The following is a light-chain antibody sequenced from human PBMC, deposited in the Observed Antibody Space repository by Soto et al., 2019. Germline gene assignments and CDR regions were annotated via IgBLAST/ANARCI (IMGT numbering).Light chain of an antibody. V-gene: IGKV3-20*01. CDR1: QSVSSSY. CDR2: GAS. J-gene: IGKJ5*01. CDR3: QQYGPSPPIT. Sequence: EIVLTQSPGTLSLSPGERATLSCRASQSVSSSYLAWYQQKPGQAPRLLIYGASSRATGIPDRFSGSGSGTDFTLTLSRLEPDDFAVYFCQQYGPSPPITFGQGTRLEIK.